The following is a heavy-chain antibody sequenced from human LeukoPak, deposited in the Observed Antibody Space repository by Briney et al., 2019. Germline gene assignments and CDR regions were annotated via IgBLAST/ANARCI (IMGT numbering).Heavy chain of an antibody. CDR3: AKIRYFDWAVWSSPDFDP. V-gene: IGHV3-7*03. J-gene: IGHJ5*02. CDR1: GFTFSSYW. CDR2: IKQDGSEK. Sequence: PGGSLRHSCAASGFTFSSYWMSWVRQAPGKGLEWVANIKQDGSEKYYVDSVKGRFTISRDNAKNSLYLQMNSLRAEDTAVYYCAKIRYFDWAVWSSPDFDPWGQGTLVTVSS. D-gene: IGHD3-9*01.